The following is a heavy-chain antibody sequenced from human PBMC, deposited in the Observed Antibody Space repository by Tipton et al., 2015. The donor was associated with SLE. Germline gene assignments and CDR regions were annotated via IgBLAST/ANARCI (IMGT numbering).Heavy chain of an antibody. CDR3: ARRGYKSWYFDL. CDR1: GGSFNSSPYY. V-gene: IGHV4-39*07. D-gene: IGHD5-24*01. J-gene: IGHJ2*01. Sequence: TLSLTCTVSGGSFNSSPYYWGWIRQPPGKGLEWIGTIYYSGSTYYNPSLKSRVTISVATSKNQFSLKLRSVTAADTAVYYCARRGYKSWYFDLWGRGALVTVSS. CDR2: IYYSGST.